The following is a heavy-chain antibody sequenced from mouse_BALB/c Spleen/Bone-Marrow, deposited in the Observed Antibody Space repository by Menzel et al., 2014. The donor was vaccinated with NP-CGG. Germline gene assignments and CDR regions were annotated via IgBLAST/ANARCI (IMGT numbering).Heavy chain of an antibody. CDR3: AREGYDHAMDY. Sequence: QVQLQQSRPGLVSPSQSLSITCTVSGFSLTIYGVHWVRQPPGKGPEWLGVSWAGGSTSYNSALLSRLTISKDISKSQVFLKMNSLQTDDTAMYYCAREGYDHAMDYWGQGTSVTVSS. D-gene: IGHD2-14*01. CDR1: GFSLTIYG. J-gene: IGHJ4*01. CDR2: SWAGGST. V-gene: IGHV2-9*02.